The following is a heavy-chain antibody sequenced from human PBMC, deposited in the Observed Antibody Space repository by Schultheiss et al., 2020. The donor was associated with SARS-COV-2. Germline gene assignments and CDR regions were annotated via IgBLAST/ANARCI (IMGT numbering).Heavy chain of an antibody. Sequence: ASVKVSCKASGYTFTSYALNWVRQAPGQGLEWMGWISAYNGNTNYAQKLQGRVTMTTDTSTSTAYMELRSLRSDDTAVYYCARDQSAVAVGENWFDPWGQGTLVTVSS. CDR2: ISAYNGNT. J-gene: IGHJ5*02. CDR1: GYTFTSYA. D-gene: IGHD6-19*01. V-gene: IGHV1-18*01. CDR3: ARDQSAVAVGENWFDP.